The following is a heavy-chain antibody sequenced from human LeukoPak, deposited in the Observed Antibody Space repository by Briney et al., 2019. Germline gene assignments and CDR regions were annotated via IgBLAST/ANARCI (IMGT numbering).Heavy chain of an antibody. CDR3: ATQYSSGWYMDY. V-gene: IGHV1-18*01. CDR2: ISAYNGNT. Sequence: GASVKVSCNASGYTFTSYGISWVRQAPGQGLEWMGWISAYNGNTNYAQKLQGRVTMTTDTSTSTAYMELRSLRSDDTAVYYCATQYSSGWYMDYWGQGTLVTVSS. CDR1: GYTFTSYG. D-gene: IGHD6-19*01. J-gene: IGHJ4*02.